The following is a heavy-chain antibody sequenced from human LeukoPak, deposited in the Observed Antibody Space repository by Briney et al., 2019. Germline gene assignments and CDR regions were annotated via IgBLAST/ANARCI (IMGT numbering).Heavy chain of an antibody. CDR2: IIPILGIA. V-gene: IGHV1-69*04. CDR1: GGTFSSYA. D-gene: IGHD5-12*01. Sequence: SVKVSCKASGGTFSSYAISWVRQAPGQGLEWMGRIIPILGIANYAQKFQGRVTITADKSTSTAYMELSSLRSEDTAVYYCARGYYYAPGFDYWGQGTLVTVSS. J-gene: IGHJ4*02. CDR3: ARGYYYAPGFDY.